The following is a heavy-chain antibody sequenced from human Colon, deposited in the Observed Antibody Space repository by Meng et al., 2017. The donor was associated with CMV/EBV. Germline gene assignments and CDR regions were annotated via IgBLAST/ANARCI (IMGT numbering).Heavy chain of an antibody. V-gene: IGHV3-23*01. CDR3: ATIGDFYDYYEMGV. Sequence: GESLKISCEASGITFSSSAMTWVRQAPGEGLEWVSAISGDGDRTYHGDSVKGRFTISRDNSQNTLYLQMNSLRVDDTAVYYCATIGDFYDYYEMGVWGQGTTVTVSS. CDR1: GITFSSSA. CDR2: ISGDGDRT. J-gene: IGHJ6*02.